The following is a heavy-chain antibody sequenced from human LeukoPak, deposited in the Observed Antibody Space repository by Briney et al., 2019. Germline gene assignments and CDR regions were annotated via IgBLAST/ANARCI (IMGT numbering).Heavy chain of an antibody. D-gene: IGHD5-24*01. J-gene: IGHJ3*02. V-gene: IGHV5-51*01. Sequence: GESLKISCQGSGYSFTTYWIGWVRQMPGKGLEWMGIIYPGDSDTRYSPSFQGQVTISADKSISTAFLQWNSLKASDTDMYYCARRDGYGAYDTWGQGTMVTVSS. CDR2: IYPGDSDT. CDR3: ARRDGYGAYDT. CDR1: GYSFTTYW.